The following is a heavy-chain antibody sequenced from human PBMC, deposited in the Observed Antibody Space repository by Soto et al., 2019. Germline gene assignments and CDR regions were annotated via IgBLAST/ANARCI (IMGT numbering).Heavy chain of an antibody. CDR2: MTPDSGDT. CDR3: ARDPFYGWFDS. J-gene: IGHJ5*01. Sequence: QVQLVQSGAEVRKPGASVKVSCKASGHTLASYDINWVRQATGQGLEWMGWMTPDSGDTGYAQKFQGRVTMTWDTSITTAYMELSSLRSDHTAVYYCARDPFYGWFDSWGQGTLVTVSS. V-gene: IGHV1-8*01. D-gene: IGHD3-16*01. CDR1: GHTLASYD.